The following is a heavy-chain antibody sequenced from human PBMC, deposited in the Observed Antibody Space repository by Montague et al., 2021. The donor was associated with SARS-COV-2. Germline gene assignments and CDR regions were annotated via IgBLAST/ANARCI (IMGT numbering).Heavy chain of an antibody. J-gene: IGHJ3*02. CDR3: ARHGGNDAFDI. CDR1: GGSIGAYY. CDR2: MDNSGST. Sequence: SETLSLTCTASGGSIGAYYWSWIRQPPGKGLEWIGYMDNSGSTNHNPSLESRVTMSVDTSKNQFSLKLNSVTAADTAVYYCARHGGNDAFDIWGRGTMVTVSS. D-gene: IGHD4-23*01. V-gene: IGHV4-59*01.